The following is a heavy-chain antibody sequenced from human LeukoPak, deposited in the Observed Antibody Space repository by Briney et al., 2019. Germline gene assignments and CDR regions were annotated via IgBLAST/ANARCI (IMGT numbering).Heavy chain of an antibody. CDR2: IWYDGSNK. D-gene: IGHD6-13*01. J-gene: IGHJ4*02. Sequence: GGSLRLSCAASGFTFSSYGMHWVRQAPGKGLEWVAVIWYDGSNKYYADSVKGRFTISRDNSKNTLYLQMNSLRAEDTAVYYCARDGYSSSWGPFDYWGQGTPVTVSP. CDR1: GFTFSSYG. V-gene: IGHV3-33*01. CDR3: ARDGYSSSWGPFDY.